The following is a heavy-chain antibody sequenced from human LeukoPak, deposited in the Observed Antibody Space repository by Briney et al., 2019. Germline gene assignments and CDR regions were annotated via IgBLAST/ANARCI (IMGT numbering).Heavy chain of an antibody. Sequence: LAGRSLRLSCAASGFTFSIYAMSWVRQAPGKGLQWVSSITSSADGTYYADSVKGRFHISRDNSENMLYLQMNSLSGEDTGVYFCAKDRPNYYGSNGHYYRRDGDYWGQGTLVTVSS. CDR2: ITSSADGT. J-gene: IGHJ4*02. CDR1: GFTFSIYA. D-gene: IGHD3-22*01. CDR3: AKDRPNYYGSNGHYYRRDGDY. V-gene: IGHV3-23*01.